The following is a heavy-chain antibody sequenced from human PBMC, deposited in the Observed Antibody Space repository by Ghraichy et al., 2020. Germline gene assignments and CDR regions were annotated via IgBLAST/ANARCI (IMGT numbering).Heavy chain of an antibody. J-gene: IGHJ4*02. CDR1: GFTFSSYG. Sequence: GGSLRLSCAASGFTFSSYGMHWVRQAPGKGLEWVAVISYDGSNKYYADSVKGRFTISRDNSKNTLYLQMNSLRADDTAVYYCARDRVYAPVGYWGQGTLVTVSS. CDR3: ARDRVYAPVGY. CDR2: ISYDGSNK. V-gene: IGHV3-30*03. D-gene: IGHD5/OR15-5a*01.